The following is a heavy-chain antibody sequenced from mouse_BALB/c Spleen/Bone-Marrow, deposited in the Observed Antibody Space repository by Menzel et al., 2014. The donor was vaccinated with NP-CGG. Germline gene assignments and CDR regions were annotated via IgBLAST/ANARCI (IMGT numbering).Heavy chain of an antibody. J-gene: IGHJ4*01. CDR1: GYTFTSYW. CDR2: IYPGDGDT. V-gene: IGHV1-87*01. CDR3: ARNYYYGSSLSAMDY. D-gene: IGHD1-1*01. Sequence: QVQLQQSGAELARPGASVKLSCKASGYTFTSYWMQWVKQRPGQGLEWIGAIYPGDGDTRNTQKFKGRATLTADKSSSTAYMQLSSLASEDSAVYYCARNYYYGSSLSAMDYWGQGTSVTVSS.